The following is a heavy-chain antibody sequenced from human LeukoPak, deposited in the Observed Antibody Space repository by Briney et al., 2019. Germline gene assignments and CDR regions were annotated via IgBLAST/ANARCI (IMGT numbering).Heavy chain of an antibody. D-gene: IGHD3-10*01. CDR2: INHSGST. J-gene: IGHJ5*02. V-gene: IGHV4-34*01. Sequence: SETLSLTCAVYGGSFSGYYWSWIRQPPGKGLEWIGEINHSGSTNYNPSLKSRVTISVDTSKNQFSLKLSSVTAADTAVYYCARVWGPYYYGSGSYSRTNWFDPWGQGTLVTVSS. CDR3: ARVWGPYYYGSGSYSRTNWFDP. CDR1: GGSFSGYY.